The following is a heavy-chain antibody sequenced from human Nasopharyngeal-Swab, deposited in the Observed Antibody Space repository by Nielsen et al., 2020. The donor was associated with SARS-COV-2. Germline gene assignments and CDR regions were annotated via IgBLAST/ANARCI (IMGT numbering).Heavy chain of an antibody. V-gene: IGHV3-30*04. D-gene: IGHD3-22*01. J-gene: IGHJ4*02. Sequence: GESLKISCAASGFNFSRYGVHWVRQAPGKGLDWVATLSSDARSEFYGDSVRGRFTISRDNSKNTLYVQMNSLRPEATAVYYCASDYYDSGGSGHWGQGTLVTVSS. CDR3: ASDYYDSGGSGH. CDR2: LSSDARSE. CDR1: GFNFSRYG.